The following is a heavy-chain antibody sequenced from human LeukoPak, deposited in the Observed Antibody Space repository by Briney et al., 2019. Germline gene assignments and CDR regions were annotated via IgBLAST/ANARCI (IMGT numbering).Heavy chain of an antibody. J-gene: IGHJ4*02. V-gene: IGHV3-7*01. Sequence: GGSLRLSCAASGFTFSSYSMNWVRQAPGKGLEWVANIKKDGSEKYYVDSVKGRFTISRDNAKNSLYLQMNSLRAEDTAVYYCARVNRYYDILTGAPHFDYWGQGTLVTVSS. D-gene: IGHD3-9*01. CDR2: IKKDGSEK. CDR3: ARVNRYYDILTGAPHFDY. CDR1: GFTFSSYS.